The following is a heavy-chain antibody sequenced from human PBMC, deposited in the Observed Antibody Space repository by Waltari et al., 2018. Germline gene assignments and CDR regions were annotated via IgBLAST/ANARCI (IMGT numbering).Heavy chain of an antibody. V-gene: IGHV4-4*07. D-gene: IGHD6-19*01. J-gene: IGHJ5*02. CDR2: IYTSGGT. Sequence: QVQLQESGPGLVKPSETLSLTCTVSGGSISSYYWSWIRQPAGKGLEWIGRIYTSGGTNYNPSLKSRGTMSVDTSKNQFSLKLSSVTAADTAVYYCARGAEVAVMEENWFDPWGQGTLVTVSS. CDR1: GGSISSYY. CDR3: ARGAEVAVMEENWFDP.